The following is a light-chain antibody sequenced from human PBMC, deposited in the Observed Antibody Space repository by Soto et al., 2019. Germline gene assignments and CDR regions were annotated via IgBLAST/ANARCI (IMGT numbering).Light chain of an antibody. V-gene: IGLV1-51*01. CDR1: KSNIGSNY. J-gene: IGLJ3*02. CDR3: GSWDINLRAVV. CDR2: DIN. Sequence: QSVLTQPPSVSAAPGQTVTTACSGTKSNIGSNYISWYQQLPGTAPKLVIYDINKRPSGIADRFSGSKSGTSAALGITGLQTEDDAYYFCGSWDINLRAVVFGGGTKLTVL.